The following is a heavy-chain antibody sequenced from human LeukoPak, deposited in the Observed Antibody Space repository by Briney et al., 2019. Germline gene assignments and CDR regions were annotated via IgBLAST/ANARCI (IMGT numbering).Heavy chain of an antibody. V-gene: IGHV1-18*01. CDR1: GYTFTSYG. J-gene: IGHJ4*02. Sequence: ASVKVSCKASGYTFTSYGISWVRQAPGQGLEWMGWISAYNGNTNYAQKLQGRVTMTTDTSTSTAYMELRSLRSDDTAVYYCARDRTISDDYGLYFDYWGQGTLVTVSS. CDR3: ARDRTISDDYGLYFDY. CDR2: ISAYNGNT. D-gene: IGHD4-17*01.